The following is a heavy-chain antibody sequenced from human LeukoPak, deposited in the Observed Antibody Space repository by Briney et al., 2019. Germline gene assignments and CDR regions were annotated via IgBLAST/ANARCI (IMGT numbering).Heavy chain of an antibody. Sequence: SETLSLTCTVSGGSISSGSYYWSWIRQPAGKGLEWIGRIYTSGSTNYNPSLKSRVTISVDTSKNQFSLKLSSVTAADTAVYYCARDRSGSYPNDAFDIWGQGTMVTVSS. D-gene: IGHD1-26*01. J-gene: IGHJ3*02. V-gene: IGHV4-61*02. CDR1: GGSISSGSYY. CDR2: IYTSGST. CDR3: ARDRSGSYPNDAFDI.